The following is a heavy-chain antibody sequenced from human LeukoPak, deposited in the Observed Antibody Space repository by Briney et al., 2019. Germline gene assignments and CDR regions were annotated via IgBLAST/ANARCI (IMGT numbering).Heavy chain of an antibody. J-gene: IGHJ4*02. D-gene: IGHD3-10*01. V-gene: IGHV1-18*01. CDR1: GHTFTSYG. Sequence: ASVKVSCKASGHTFTSYGISWVRQAPGQGLEWMGWISAYNGNTNYAQKLQGRVTMTTDTSTSTAYMELRSLRSDDTAVYYCARDTLLYGSGSSGFGYWGQGTLVTVSS. CDR3: ARDTLLYGSGSSGFGY. CDR2: ISAYNGNT.